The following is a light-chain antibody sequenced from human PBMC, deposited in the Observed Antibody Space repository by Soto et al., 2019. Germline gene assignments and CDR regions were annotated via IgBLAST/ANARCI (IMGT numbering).Light chain of an antibody. Sequence: QSALTQPASVSGSPGQSITISCTGTTSDIGGYEYVSWYQHHPGTAPKLMIYDVRRRPSGVSHRFSGPKSGNTASLTISGLQAADEAEYYCSSYISSDSPHVIFGGGTKLTVL. V-gene: IGLV2-14*01. CDR3: SSYISSDSPHVI. CDR2: DVR. J-gene: IGLJ2*01. CDR1: TSDIGGYEY.